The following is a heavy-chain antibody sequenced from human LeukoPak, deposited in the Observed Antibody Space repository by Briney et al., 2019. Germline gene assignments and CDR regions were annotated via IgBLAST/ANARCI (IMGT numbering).Heavy chain of an antibody. CDR2: IWYDGSNK. D-gene: IGHD6-13*01. J-gene: IGHJ5*02. CDR3: ARETIAAAGEDWFDP. Sequence: GTSLRLSCAASGFTFSSYGMHWVRQAPGKGLEWVAVIWYDGSNKYYADSVKGRFTISRDNSKNTLYLQMNSLRAEDTAVYYCARETIAAAGEDWFDPWGQGTLVTVSS. CDR1: GFTFSSYG. V-gene: IGHV3-33*01.